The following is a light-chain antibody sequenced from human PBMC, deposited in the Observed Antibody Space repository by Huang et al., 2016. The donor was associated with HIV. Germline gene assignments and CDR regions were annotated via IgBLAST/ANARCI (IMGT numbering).Light chain of an antibody. CDR1: QSITSY. CDR3: QQRLNWPLT. CDR2: DAS. V-gene: IGKV3-11*01. Sequence: EILLTQSPATLSLSPGERATRSCRASQSITSYLAWYQHKPGQAPRLLIYDASTRATDIPARFSGSGSGTDFTLTISSLEPEDFAVYYCQQRLNWPLTFGQGTKLEIK. J-gene: IGKJ2*01.